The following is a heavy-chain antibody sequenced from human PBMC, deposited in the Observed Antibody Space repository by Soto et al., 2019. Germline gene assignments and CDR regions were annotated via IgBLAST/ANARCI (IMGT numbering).Heavy chain of an antibody. CDR2: IYYSGST. V-gene: IGHV4-30-4*01. CDR3: ARDDLLWFRSG. Sequence: SETLSLTCTFSGGSISSGDYYCGWIRQPPWKGLEWIGYIYYSGSTYYNPSLKSRVTISVDTSKNQFSLKLSSVTAADTAVYYCARDDLLWFRSGWGQGTLVPVS. J-gene: IGHJ4*02. CDR1: GGSISSGDYY. D-gene: IGHD3-10*01.